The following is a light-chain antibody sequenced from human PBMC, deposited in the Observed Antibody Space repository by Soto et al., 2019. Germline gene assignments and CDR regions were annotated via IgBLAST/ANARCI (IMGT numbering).Light chain of an antibody. CDR1: QSIRSH. CDR3: QQSYSTPYT. J-gene: IGKJ2*01. Sequence: DIQMTQSPPSLSASVGDRVTITCRASQSIRSHLNWYQQKPGKAPNLLIYGASSLQSGVPSRFSGSGSGTDFTLTISSLQPEDFAAYFCQQSYSTPYTFGQGTKLEIK. V-gene: IGKV1-39*01. CDR2: GAS.